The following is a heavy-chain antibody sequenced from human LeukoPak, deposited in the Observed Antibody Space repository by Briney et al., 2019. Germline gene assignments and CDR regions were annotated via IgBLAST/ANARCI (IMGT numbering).Heavy chain of an antibody. V-gene: IGHV4-39*01. Sequence: SETLSLTCTVSGGSISSSSYYWGWIRQPPGKGVEWIGSIYYSGSTYYNPSLKSRVTISVHTSQNHFALKLSSAPAADAAVYYCPSLRFLEWFFGTTSEYYFAYWGQGTLVTVSS. CDR1: GGSISSSSYY. CDR3: PSLRFLEWFFGTTSEYYFAY. J-gene: IGHJ4*02. CDR2: IYYSGST. D-gene: IGHD3-3*01.